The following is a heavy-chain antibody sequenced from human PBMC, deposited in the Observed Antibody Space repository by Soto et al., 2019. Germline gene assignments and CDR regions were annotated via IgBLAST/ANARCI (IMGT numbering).Heavy chain of an antibody. CDR3: ARDSSGYYGFDY. V-gene: IGHV2-5*02. Sequence: QITLKESGPTLVKPTQTLTLTCTFSGFSLRTSGVGVGWIRQPPGQALEWLALIYWDDDKRYSPSLKSRLTITKDTPKNLVVLITTNMDPVDTATYYCARDSSGYYGFDYWGLGALVTVSS. D-gene: IGHD3-22*01. J-gene: IGHJ4*02. CDR2: IYWDDDK. CDR1: GFSLRTSGVG.